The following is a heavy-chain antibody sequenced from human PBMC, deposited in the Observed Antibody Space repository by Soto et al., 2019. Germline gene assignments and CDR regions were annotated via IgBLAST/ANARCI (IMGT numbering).Heavy chain of an antibody. CDR3: TTDPTPRITMVRGVIRPTGSDY. J-gene: IGHJ4*02. Sequence: EVQLVESGGGLVKPGGSLRLSCAASGFTFSNAWMSWVRQAPGKGLEWVGRIKSKTDVGTTDYAAPVKGRFTISRDDSKNTLYLQMNSLKTEDTAVYYCTTDPTPRITMVRGVIRPTGSDYWGQGTLVTVSS. V-gene: IGHV3-15*01. CDR2: IKSKTDVGTT. D-gene: IGHD3-10*01. CDR1: GFTFSNAW.